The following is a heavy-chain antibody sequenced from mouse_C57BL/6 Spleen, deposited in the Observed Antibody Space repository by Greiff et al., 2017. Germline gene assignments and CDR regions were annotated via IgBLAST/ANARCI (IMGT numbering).Heavy chain of an antibody. J-gene: IGHJ2*01. Sequence: QVQLQQPGAELVMPGASVKLSCKASGYTFPSYWMHWVKQRPGQGLEWIGEIVPSDSYTNYNQKFKGKSTLTVDKSSSTASMQLSSLTSEDSAVYYCARTGTDYWGQGTTLTVSS. CDR2: IVPSDSYT. V-gene: IGHV1-69*01. CDR3: ARTGTDY. D-gene: IGHD4-1*01. CDR1: GYTFPSYW.